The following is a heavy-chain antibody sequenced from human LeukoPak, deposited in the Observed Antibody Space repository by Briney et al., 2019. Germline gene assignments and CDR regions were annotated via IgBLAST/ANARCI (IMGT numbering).Heavy chain of an antibody. CDR3: AKLRDGAGTSN. J-gene: IGHJ4*02. CDR1: GFTFNCYA. Sequence: PGGSLTLSCSASGFTFNCYAMTWLRQAPGKGLEGVSSISGSGGGTYYVDSVRGRFTISRDNSKNTLYLQMNSLRADDTAMYYCAKLRDGAGTSNWGQGTLVTVSS. D-gene: IGHD3-10*01. CDR2: ISGSGGGT. V-gene: IGHV3-23*01.